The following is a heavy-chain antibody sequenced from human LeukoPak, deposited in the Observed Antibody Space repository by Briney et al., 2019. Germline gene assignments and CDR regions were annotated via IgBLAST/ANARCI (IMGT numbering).Heavy chain of an antibody. CDR1: GFTFSNFL. CDR2: INQDGSGK. V-gene: IGHV3-7*01. CDR3: TTSDESSGSD. D-gene: IGHD3-22*01. J-gene: IGHJ4*02. Sequence: GGSLRLSCAASGFTFSNFLMSWVRQAPGKGLEWLANINQDGSGKYYVDSVKGRFTISRDNAKNSLYLEMNSLRGEDTAVYYCTTSDESSGSDWGQGTLVTVSS.